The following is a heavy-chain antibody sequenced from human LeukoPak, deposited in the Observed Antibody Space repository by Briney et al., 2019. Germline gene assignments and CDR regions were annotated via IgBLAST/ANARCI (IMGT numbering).Heavy chain of an antibody. Sequence: PSETLSLTCTVSGGSISSYYWSWIRQPPGKGLEWIGYIYYSGSTNYNPSLKSRVTMSVDTSKNQFSLKLSSVTAADTAVYYCARVSRRFYGSGSLNWFDPWGQGTLVTVSS. D-gene: IGHD3-10*01. CDR2: IYYSGST. V-gene: IGHV4-59*12. CDR3: ARVSRRFYGSGSLNWFDP. CDR1: GGSISSYY. J-gene: IGHJ5*02.